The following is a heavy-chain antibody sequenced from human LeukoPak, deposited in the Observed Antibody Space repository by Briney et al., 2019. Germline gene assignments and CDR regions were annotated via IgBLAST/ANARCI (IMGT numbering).Heavy chain of an antibody. Sequence: SETLSLTCTVSGDSISTYYWSWIRQPPGRGLEWIGYIHYSGSTNYNPSLRSRVTISVDTSKNQFSLKLSSATAADTAVYFCARRAINSVMFDYWGQGTLVTVSS. CDR3: ARRAINSVMFDY. J-gene: IGHJ4*02. V-gene: IGHV4-59*08. CDR2: IHYSGST. D-gene: IGHD3-16*01. CDR1: GDSISTYY.